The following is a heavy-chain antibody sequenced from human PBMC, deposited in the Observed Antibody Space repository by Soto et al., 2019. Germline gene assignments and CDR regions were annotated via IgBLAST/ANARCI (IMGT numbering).Heavy chain of an antibody. Sequence: QITLKESGPTLVRPTETLTMTCSFSGFSPSTTEVGVGWIRQPPGMALEWLALIYWDDDKRYSPSLKNRLTITKDTSKNEVVLTMTNMDPVDTGTYYCAHRVPDRMQRSGWDGGVSDYWGQGTPVIVSS. D-gene: IGHD6-19*01. CDR1: GFSPSTTEVG. J-gene: IGHJ4*02. V-gene: IGHV2-5*02. CDR2: IYWDDDK. CDR3: AHRVPDRMQRSGWDGGVSDY.